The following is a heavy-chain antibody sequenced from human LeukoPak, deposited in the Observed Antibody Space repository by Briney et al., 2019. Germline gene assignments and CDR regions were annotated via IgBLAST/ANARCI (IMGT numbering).Heavy chain of an antibody. Sequence: GGSLRLSCAASGFTFSSYGMHWVRQAPGKGLEWVAFIRYDGSNKYYADSVKGRFTISRDNAKNSLYLQMNSLRAEDTALYYCAKDGRAVGATISPFDYWGQGTLVTVSS. V-gene: IGHV3-30*02. CDR2: IRYDGSNK. J-gene: IGHJ4*02. CDR3: AKDGRAVGATISPFDY. CDR1: GFTFSSYG. D-gene: IGHD1-26*01.